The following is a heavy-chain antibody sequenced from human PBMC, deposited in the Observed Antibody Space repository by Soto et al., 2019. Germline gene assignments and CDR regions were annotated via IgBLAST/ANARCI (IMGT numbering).Heavy chain of an antibody. V-gene: IGHV3-53*01. CDR1: GFTVSSNY. CDR3: ARYLCDLSGYYSHPGY. CDR2: IYSGGST. Sequence: LRLSCAAAGFTVSSNYMSWVRQAPGKGLERDSVIYSGGSTYYADAVKGRFTISRDYAKNTLYLQTSRLRAEDTSVYDCARYLCDLSGYYSHPGYGGQGTLVTVS. J-gene: IGHJ4*02. D-gene: IGHD3-22*01.